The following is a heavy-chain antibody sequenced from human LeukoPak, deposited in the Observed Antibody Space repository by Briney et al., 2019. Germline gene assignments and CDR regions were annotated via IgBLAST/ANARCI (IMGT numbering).Heavy chain of an antibody. CDR3: TRDLVGATSDF. Sequence: GGSLRLSCAASGFIFTTYWMHWVRQAPGKGLEWVARINIDGSSTYYADFVKGRFTISRNNAGNTVTLQMNSLRVDDTAVYYCTRDLVGATSDFWGQGTLVTVSS. J-gene: IGHJ4*02. V-gene: IGHV3-74*01. CDR1: GFIFTTYW. CDR2: INIDGSST. D-gene: IGHD1-26*01.